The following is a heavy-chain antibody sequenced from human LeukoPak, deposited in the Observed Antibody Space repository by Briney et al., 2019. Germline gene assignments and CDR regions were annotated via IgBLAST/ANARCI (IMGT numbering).Heavy chain of an antibody. Sequence: SVEVSCKASGGTLSSYAISWVRQAPGQGPEWMGGIIPIFGTANYAQRFQGRVTITTDESTSTAYMELSSLRSEDTAVYYCARHSSSRHFDYWGQGTLFTVSS. CDR2: IIPIFGTA. CDR1: GGTLSSYA. CDR3: ARHSSSRHFDY. J-gene: IGHJ4*02. D-gene: IGHD6-6*01. V-gene: IGHV1-69*05.